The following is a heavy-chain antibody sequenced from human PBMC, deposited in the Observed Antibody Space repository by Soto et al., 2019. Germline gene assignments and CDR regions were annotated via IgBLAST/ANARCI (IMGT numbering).Heavy chain of an antibody. CDR1: GDSVTSVRDY. Sequence: SETLSLTCTVSGDSVTSVRDYWSWIGQPPGEGLEWIGYSHYSGSAYYNPFLGSRVTISIDTSKNQFSLKLTPVTAADTAVYYCARGVGFGYYYYHMDLWGQGTTVTVSS. CDR2: SHYSGSA. V-gene: IGHV4-61*01. CDR3: ARGVGFGYYYYHMDL. J-gene: IGHJ6*02. D-gene: IGHD3-10*01.